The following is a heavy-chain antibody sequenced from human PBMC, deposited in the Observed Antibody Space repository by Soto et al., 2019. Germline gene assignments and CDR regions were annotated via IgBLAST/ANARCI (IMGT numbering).Heavy chain of an antibody. CDR1: GCTFSSYA. Sequence: ASVKVSCKASGCTFSSYAISWVRQAPGQGLEWMGWISAFFGKTNYAQKLQGRVTMTTDTSTSTAYMELRSLRSDDTAVYYCARGGHDYGDYAFWGQGTLVTVSS. V-gene: IGHV1-18*01. CDR2: ISAFFGKT. D-gene: IGHD4-17*01. J-gene: IGHJ4*02. CDR3: ARGGHDYGDYAF.